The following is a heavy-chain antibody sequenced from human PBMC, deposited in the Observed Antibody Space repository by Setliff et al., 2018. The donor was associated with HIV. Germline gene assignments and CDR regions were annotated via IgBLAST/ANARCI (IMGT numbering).Heavy chain of an antibody. CDR2: IYYSGST. V-gene: IGHV4-39*07. Sequence: PSETLSLTCDVSGGSISSDSYYWAWIRQPPGKGLEWIGTIYYSGSTHYNPSLKSRLTISVDMSKNQLSLKPSSVTAADTAVYYCLLWTGYYTYWFFDLWGRGALVTVSS. CDR3: LLWTGYYTYWFFDL. CDR1: GGSISSDSYY. J-gene: IGHJ2*01. D-gene: IGHD3-3*01.